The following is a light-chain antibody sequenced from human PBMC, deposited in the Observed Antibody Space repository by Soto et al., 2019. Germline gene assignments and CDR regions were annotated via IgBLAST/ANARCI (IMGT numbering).Light chain of an antibody. Sequence: QSALTQPPSVSGSPGQSVTISCTGISSDVGLYNRVSWYQQPPGTAPKLMIYEVTNRPSAVPDRFSGSKSGNTASLTISGLQAEDDADYYCSSFTSSATEVFGGGTKLTVL. CDR2: EVT. CDR1: SSDVGLYNR. V-gene: IGLV2-18*02. CDR3: SSFTSSATEV. J-gene: IGLJ2*01.